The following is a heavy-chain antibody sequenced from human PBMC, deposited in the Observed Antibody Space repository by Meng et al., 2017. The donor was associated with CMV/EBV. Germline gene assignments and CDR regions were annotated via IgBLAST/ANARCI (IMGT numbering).Heavy chain of an antibody. CDR2: ISAYNGNT. Sequence: ASVKVSCKASGYTFTSYGISWVRQAPGHGLEWMGWISAYNGNTNYAQKLQGRVTMTTDTSTSTAYMKLRSLRSDDTAVYYCARAGAYCSSTSCFPGAFDIWGQGTMVTVSS. D-gene: IGHD2-2*01. CDR1: GYTFTSYG. J-gene: IGHJ3*02. CDR3: ARAGAYCSSTSCFPGAFDI. V-gene: IGHV1-18*01.